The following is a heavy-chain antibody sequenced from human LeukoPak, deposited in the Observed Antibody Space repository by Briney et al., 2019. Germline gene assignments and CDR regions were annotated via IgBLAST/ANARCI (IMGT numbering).Heavy chain of an antibody. V-gene: IGHV6-1*01. CDR3: ARVTELGRGFNY. CDR2: TYYRSKWHS. Sequence: PSQTLSLTCAISGDSVSNNHAAWNWIRRSPSGGLEWLGRTYYRSKWHSDYAVSLKSRITINPDTSKSLFSLQLGSVTPEDTAVYYCARVTELGRGFNYWGQGTLVIVSS. CDR1: GDSVSNNHAA. J-gene: IGHJ4*02. D-gene: IGHD3-16*01.